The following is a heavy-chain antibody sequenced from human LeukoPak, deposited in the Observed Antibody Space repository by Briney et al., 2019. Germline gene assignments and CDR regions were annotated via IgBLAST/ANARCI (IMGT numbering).Heavy chain of an antibody. CDR1: GFPFSSYA. D-gene: IGHD5-24*01. V-gene: IGHV3-64*02. CDR2: VCSNAACA. CDR3: VRRDGYNFDY. Sequence: GGSLRPSCAASGFPFSSYAMHWVRQAPGKGLEYVSAVCSNAACAYYADSVRGRFTISRDNSKNTVYLQMGNLRVEDTAVYYCVRRDGYNFDYWGQGTLVTVSS. J-gene: IGHJ4*02.